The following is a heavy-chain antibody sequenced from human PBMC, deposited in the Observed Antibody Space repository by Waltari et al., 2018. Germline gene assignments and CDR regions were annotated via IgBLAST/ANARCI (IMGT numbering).Heavy chain of an antibody. CDR1: GFTFSRYW. CDR2: INYDGSQK. J-gene: IGHJ4*02. D-gene: IGHD2-2*01. Sequence: EVQLVESGGGLVQPGGSLRLSCGASGFTFSRYWMSWVRQTPGKWLEGVANINYDGSQKYYGDSVKGRFTISRDNAKNSVYLQMNSLRVEDTAVYYCAKSRGFEYWGQGTLITVSS. CDR3: AKSRGFEY. V-gene: IGHV3-7*01.